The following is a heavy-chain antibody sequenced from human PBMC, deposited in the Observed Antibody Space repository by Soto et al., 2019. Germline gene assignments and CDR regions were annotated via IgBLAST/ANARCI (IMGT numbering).Heavy chain of an antibody. D-gene: IGHD1-20*01. J-gene: IGHJ3*02. V-gene: IGHV4-34*01. CDR3: ARGQMRPWAQVSVDGSYAFDI. CDR2: INHSGST. Sequence: SETLSLTCAVYGGSFSGYYWSWIRQPPGKGLEWIGEINHSGSTNYNPSLKSRVTISVDTSKNQFSLKLSSVTAADTAVYYCARGQMRPWAQVSVDGSYAFDIWGQGTMVTV. CDR1: GGSFSGYY.